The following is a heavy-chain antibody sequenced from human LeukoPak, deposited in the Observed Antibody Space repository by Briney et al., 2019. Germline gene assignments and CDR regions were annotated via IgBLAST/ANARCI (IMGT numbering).Heavy chain of an antibody. CDR1: GYSFTSFW. J-gene: IGHJ4*02. CDR3: ARWNPLGFDF. Sequence: GESLKISCKGSGYSFTSFWIAWVRQMPGKGLEWMGLIYPRDSDTRYSPSFQGQVTISADKSISTAYLQWTSLKAPDTAIYYCARWNPLGFDFWGQGTLVTVST. V-gene: IGHV5-51*01. CDR2: IYPRDSDT. D-gene: IGHD1-1*01.